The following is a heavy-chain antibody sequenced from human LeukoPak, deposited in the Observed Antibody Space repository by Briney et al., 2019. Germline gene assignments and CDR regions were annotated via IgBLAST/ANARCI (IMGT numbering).Heavy chain of an antibody. CDR2: ISSSSSYI. Sequence: GGSLRLSCSASGFTFSSYSMNWVHQAPGKGLEWVSSISSSSSYIYYADSVKGRFTISRDNAKNSLYLQMNSLRAEDTAVYYCAGDSSGYYFFDYWGQGTLVTVSS. J-gene: IGHJ4*02. V-gene: IGHV3-21*01. CDR3: AGDSSGYYFFDY. CDR1: GFTFSSYS. D-gene: IGHD3-22*01.